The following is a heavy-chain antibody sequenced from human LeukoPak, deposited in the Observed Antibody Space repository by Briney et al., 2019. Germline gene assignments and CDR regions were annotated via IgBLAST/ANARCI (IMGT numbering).Heavy chain of an antibody. CDR2: FKSKTDGGTT. J-gene: IGHJ4*02. Sequence: PGGSLRLSCAASGFTFSNAWMSWVRQAPGKGLEWVGRFKSKTDGGTTDYTAPVKGRFTISRDDSKNTLYLQMNSLKTEDTAVYYCAKDEEVPVGELLYLGSVDYWGQGTLVTVSS. D-gene: IGHD3-10*01. CDR1: GFTFSNAW. V-gene: IGHV3-15*01. CDR3: AKDEEVPVGELLYLGSVDY.